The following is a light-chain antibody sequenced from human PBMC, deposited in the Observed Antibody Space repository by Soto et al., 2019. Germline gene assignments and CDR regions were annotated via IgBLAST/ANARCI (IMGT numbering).Light chain of an antibody. J-gene: IGKJ2*01. CDR2: VAS. CDR1: QSISSY. CDR3: QQRYNPPYT. V-gene: IGKV1-39*01. Sequence: DIQMTQSPSSLSASVGDSVTIICRASQSISSYLNWYQQKPGKVPKLLISVASNLQSGVPSRFSGSGSWTDFTLTISSLQSEDFATYYCQQRYNPPYTFGQGTKLDIK.